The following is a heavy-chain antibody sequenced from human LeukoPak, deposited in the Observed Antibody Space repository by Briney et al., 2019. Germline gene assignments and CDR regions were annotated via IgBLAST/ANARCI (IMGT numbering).Heavy chain of an antibody. CDR1: GGTFSSYD. D-gene: IGHD2-15*01. CDR3: ARDCSGGSCYFDY. Sequence: ASVKVSCKASGGTFSSYDISWVRQAPGQGLEWMGGIIPIFGTANYAQKFQGRVTITADESTSTAYMELSSLRSEDTAVYYCARDCSGGSCYFDYWGQGTLVTVSS. CDR2: IIPIFGTA. J-gene: IGHJ4*02. V-gene: IGHV1-69*13.